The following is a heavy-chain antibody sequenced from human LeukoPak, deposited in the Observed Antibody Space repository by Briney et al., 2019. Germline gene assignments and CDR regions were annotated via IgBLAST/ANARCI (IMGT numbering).Heavy chain of an antibody. D-gene: IGHD2-8*01. CDR2: IYHSGST. CDR1: GGSISSGDYS. V-gene: IGHV4-30-2*01. Sequence: SQTLSLTCAVSGGSISSGDYSWSWIRQPPGKGLEWIGYIYHSGSTYYNPSLKSRVTISVDTSKNQFSLKLSSVTAADTAVYYCGRIVLMVYAIPDYFDYWGQGTLVTVSS. J-gene: IGHJ4*02. CDR3: GRIVLMVYAIPDYFDY.